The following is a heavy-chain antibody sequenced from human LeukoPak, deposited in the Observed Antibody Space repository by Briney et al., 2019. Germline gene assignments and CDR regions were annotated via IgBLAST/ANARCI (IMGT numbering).Heavy chain of an antibody. J-gene: IGHJ5*02. Sequence: GASVKVSCKASGYTFTSYDINWVRQATGQGLEWMGWMNPNSGNTGYAQKLQGRVTMTRNTSISTAYMELSSLRSEDTAVYYCARESDVLRYFDWLTGTWFDPWGQGTLVTVSS. V-gene: IGHV1-8*01. CDR3: ARESDVLRYFDWLTGTWFDP. CDR1: GYTFTSYD. CDR2: MNPNSGNT. D-gene: IGHD3-9*01.